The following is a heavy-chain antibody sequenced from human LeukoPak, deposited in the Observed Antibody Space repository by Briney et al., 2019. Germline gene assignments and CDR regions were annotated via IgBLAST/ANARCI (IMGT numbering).Heavy chain of an antibody. V-gene: IGHV4-39*07. CDR3: ARRDDYGDLAFDY. CDR1: GGSISSGSYY. CDR2: IYYSGST. D-gene: IGHD4-17*01. J-gene: IGHJ4*02. Sequence: SETLSLTCTVSGGSISSGSYYWSWIRQPAGKGLEWIGSIYYSGSTYYNPSLKSRVTISVDTSKNQFSLKLSSVTAADTAVYCCARRDDYGDLAFDYWGQGTLVTVSS.